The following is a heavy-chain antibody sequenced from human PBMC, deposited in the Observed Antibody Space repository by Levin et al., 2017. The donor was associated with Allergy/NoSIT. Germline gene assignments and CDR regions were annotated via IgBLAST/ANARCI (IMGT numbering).Heavy chain of an antibody. D-gene: IGHD3-16*02. CDR3: ARAGEMITFGGVIVNGLDY. Sequence: ASVKVSCKASGYTFTSYDINWVRQATGQGLEWMGWMNPNSGNTGYAQKFQGRVTMTRNTSISTAYMELSSLRSEDTAVYYCARAGEMITFGGVIVNGLDYWGQGTLVTVSS. CDR2: MNPNSGNT. V-gene: IGHV1-8*01. CDR1: GYTFTSYD. J-gene: IGHJ4*02.